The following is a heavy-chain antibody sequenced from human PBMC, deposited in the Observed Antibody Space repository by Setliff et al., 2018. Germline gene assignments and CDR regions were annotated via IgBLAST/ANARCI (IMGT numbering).Heavy chain of an antibody. D-gene: IGHD3-22*01. CDR2: IIPKLGSA. J-gene: IGHJ4*02. CDR1: GDTFRSYS. V-gene: IGHV1-69*13. CDR3: ARSPHYYDSSGNCYYFDF. Sequence: SVKVSCKASGDTFRSYSISWVRQAPGQGLEWMGGIIPKLGSADYAQRFQDRVTINADESTRTVYMELSRLRSQDTAIYYCARSPHYYDSSGNCYYFDFWGQGTPVTVSS.